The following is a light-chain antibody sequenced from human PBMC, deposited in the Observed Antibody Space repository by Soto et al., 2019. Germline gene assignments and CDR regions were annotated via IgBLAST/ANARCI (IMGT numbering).Light chain of an antibody. V-gene: IGLV2-14*01. CDR2: DVS. CDR1: SSDVGGYNY. J-gene: IGLJ1*01. CDR3: SSYTRSSTLYV. Sequence: QSALTQPASVSXXXXXXXXISCTGTSSDVGGYNYVSWYQQHPGKAPKLMIYDVSNRPSGVSNRFSGSKSGNTASLTISGLQAEDEADYYCSSYTRSSTLYVFGTGTKLTVL.